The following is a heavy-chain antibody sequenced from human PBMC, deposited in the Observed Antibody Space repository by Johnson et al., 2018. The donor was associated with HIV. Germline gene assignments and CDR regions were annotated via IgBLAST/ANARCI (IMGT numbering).Heavy chain of an antibody. D-gene: IGHD1-26*01. CDR3: TTDVPGGPYYNAFDI. CDR1: GFTFSNYP. CDR2: ILSKTHGGSA. Sequence: EVQLVESGGGVVQPGRSLRLSCAASGFTFSNYPMNWVRQAPGKGLEWVGRILSKTHGGSADYAAPVKGRFTISRDDSKNTLYLQMNSLKTEDMAVYYCTTDVPGGPYYNAFDIWGQGTMVTVSS. J-gene: IGHJ3*02. V-gene: IGHV3-15*01.